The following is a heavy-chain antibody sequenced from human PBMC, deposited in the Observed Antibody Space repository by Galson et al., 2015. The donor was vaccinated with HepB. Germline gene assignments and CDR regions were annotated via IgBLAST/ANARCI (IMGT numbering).Heavy chain of an antibody. CDR2: IKQDGSEK. J-gene: IGHJ6*03. CDR3: ARGGGGYCSGGSCYYYYYMDV. D-gene: IGHD2-15*01. V-gene: IGHV3-7*03. CDR1: GFTFSSYW. Sequence: SLRLSCAASGFTFSSYWMSRVRQAPGKGLEWVANIKQDGSEKYYVDSVKGRFTISRDNAKNSLYLQMNSLRAEDTAVYYCARGGGGYCSGGSCYYYYYMDVWGEGTTVTVSS.